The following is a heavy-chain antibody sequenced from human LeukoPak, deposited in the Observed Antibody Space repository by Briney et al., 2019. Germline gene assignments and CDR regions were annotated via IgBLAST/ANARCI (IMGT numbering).Heavy chain of an antibody. CDR2: FEPEDGET. D-gene: IGHD3-10*01. CDR1: GYTLTELS. CDR3: TIISSDYYYGMDV. J-gene: IGHJ6*04. Sequence: ASVKVSCKVPGYTLTELSMHWVRQAPGKGLEWMGGFEPEDGETIYAQKVQGRVTMTEDTSTDPAYMELSSLRSEATAVYYCTIISSDYYYGMDVWGKGTTVTVSS. V-gene: IGHV1-24*01.